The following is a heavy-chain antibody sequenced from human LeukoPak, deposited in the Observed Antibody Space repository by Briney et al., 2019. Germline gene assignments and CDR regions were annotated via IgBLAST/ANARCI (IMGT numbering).Heavy chain of an antibody. V-gene: IGHV3-33*01. CDR3: TVVLVPAALWHFDV. CDR1: GFTFSSYG. Sequence: GRSLRLSCAASGFTFSSYGMHWVRQAPGKGLEWVAFIGPDGSQKHYADSVKGRFAVSRDDSRNTLYLHMDSLRSEDTAVYYCTVVLVPAALWHFDVWGRGTLVTVSS. D-gene: IGHD2-2*01. J-gene: IGHJ2*01. CDR2: IGPDGSQK.